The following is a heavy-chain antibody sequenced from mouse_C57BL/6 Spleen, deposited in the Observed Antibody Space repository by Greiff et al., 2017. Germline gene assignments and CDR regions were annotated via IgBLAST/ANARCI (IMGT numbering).Heavy chain of an antibody. CDR2: IDPSDSET. Sequence: QVQLQQPGAELVRPGSSVKLSCKASGYTFTSYWMHWVKQRPIQGLEWIGNIDPSDSETHYNQKFKDKATLTVDKSSSTAYMQLSSLTSEDSAVYYCALLRFYAMDYGGQGTSVTVSS. D-gene: IGHD1-1*01. CDR1: GYTFTSYW. CDR3: ALLRFYAMDY. J-gene: IGHJ4*01. V-gene: IGHV1-52*01.